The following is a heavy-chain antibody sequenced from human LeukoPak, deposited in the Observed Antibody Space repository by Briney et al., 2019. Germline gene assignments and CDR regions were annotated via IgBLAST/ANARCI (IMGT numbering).Heavy chain of an antibody. CDR2: IYYSGTT. V-gene: IGHV4-59*01. CDR3: ARGGGWYDY. Sequence: KTSETLSLTCTVSGGSMSSYYWGWIRQPPGKGLEWIGYIYYSGTTNYNPSLKSRVTISVDTSKNQFSLKLTSVTAADTAVFYCARGGGWYDYWGRGTLVTVSS. CDR1: GGSMSSYY. D-gene: IGHD6-19*01. J-gene: IGHJ4*02.